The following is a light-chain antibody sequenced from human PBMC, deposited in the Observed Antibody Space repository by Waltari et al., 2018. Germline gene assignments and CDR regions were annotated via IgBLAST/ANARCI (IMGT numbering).Light chain of an antibody. J-gene: IGKJ4*01. CDR3: QQSYSTLSLT. CDR1: QSVSSN. Sequence: EIVMTQSPATLSVSPGERATLSCRASQSVSSNLAWYQQNPGQAPRLLIYGASTRATGIPARFSGSGSGTEFTLTISSLQSEDFAVYYCQQSYSTLSLTFGGGTKVEIK. V-gene: IGKV3-15*01. CDR2: GAS.